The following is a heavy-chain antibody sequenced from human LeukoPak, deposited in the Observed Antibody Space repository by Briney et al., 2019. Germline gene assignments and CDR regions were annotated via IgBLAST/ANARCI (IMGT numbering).Heavy chain of an antibody. J-gene: IGHJ5*02. V-gene: IGHV4-4*07. D-gene: IGHD3-16*02. Sequence: PSETLSLTCTVSGGSISSYYWSWIRQPAGKGLEWIGRIYTSGSTNYNPSLKSRVTMSVDTSKNQFSLKLSSVTAADTAVYYCARGSDYVWGSYPDPWGQGTLVTVSS. CDR2: IYTSGST. CDR1: GGSISSYY. CDR3: ARGSDYVWGSYPDP.